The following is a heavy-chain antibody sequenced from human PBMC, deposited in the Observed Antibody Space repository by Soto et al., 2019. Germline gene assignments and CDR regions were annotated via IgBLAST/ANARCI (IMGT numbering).Heavy chain of an antibody. Sequence: PSWTTSLTSTVSGGCIKSYYWSWIRQPLGKGLEWIGYMYYSGSTNYNPSLKSRVTISVDTPKNQFSLKLSSVTAADTAVYYCAKNWNWGSLVHWGQGTLVTVSS. CDR1: GGCIKSYY. CDR2: MYYSGST. J-gene: IGHJ4*02. CDR3: AKNWNWGSLVH. V-gene: IGHV4-59*08. D-gene: IGHD7-27*01.